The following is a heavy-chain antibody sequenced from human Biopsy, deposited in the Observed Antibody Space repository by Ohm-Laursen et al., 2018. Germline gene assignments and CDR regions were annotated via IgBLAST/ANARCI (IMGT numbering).Heavy chain of an antibody. J-gene: IGHJ4*02. CDR3: AKGGYCTTTSCYMDVDY. Sequence: GFLRLSCSASGFSFDNYAMNWVRQAPGKGLEWVSTISGSGGSTYYADSVKGRFTISRDASKNTLYLLMNSLRAEDTAMYYCAKGGYCTTTSCYMDVDYWGQGTLVTVSS. CDR1: GFSFDNYA. V-gene: IGHV3-23*01. CDR2: ISGSGGST. D-gene: IGHD2-2*02.